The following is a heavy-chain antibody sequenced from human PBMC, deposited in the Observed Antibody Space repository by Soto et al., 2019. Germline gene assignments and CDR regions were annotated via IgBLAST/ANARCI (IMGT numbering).Heavy chain of an antibody. CDR3: ARDGTGWTGGDH. Sequence: GSLLLACSASGFTFSDYDMHGVRQAPGKRLEWVAVLWRDGSKVYYADSVKGRFTISRDNSKNTLYLEMNSLRVEDTAVYYCARDGTGWTGGDHWGQGTLVTVYS. V-gene: IGHV3-33*08. CDR2: LWRDGSKV. J-gene: IGHJ4*02. D-gene: IGHD1-1*01. CDR1: GFTFSDYD.